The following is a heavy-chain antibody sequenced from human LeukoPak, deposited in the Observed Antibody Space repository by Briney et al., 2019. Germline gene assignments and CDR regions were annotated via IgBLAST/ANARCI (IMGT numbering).Heavy chain of an antibody. D-gene: IGHD3-22*01. CDR3: ARIDYDSSPDNY. J-gene: IGHJ4*02. V-gene: IGHV1-2*02. CDR2: INPHNGGT. Sequence: ASVKVSCKASGYTXTAYHIHWVRQAPGQGLEWMGWINPHNGGTNFAQKFQGRVTTMRDTSISTAYMELSGLRSDDTAIYYCARIDYDSSPDNYWGQGTLVTVSS. CDR1: GYTXTAYH.